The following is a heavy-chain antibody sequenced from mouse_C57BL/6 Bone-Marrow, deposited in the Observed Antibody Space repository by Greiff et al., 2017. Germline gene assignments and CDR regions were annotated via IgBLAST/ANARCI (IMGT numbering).Heavy chain of an antibody. Sequence: VESGGGLVKPGGSLKLSCAASGFTFSSYTMSWVRQTPEKRLEWVATISGGGGNTYYPDSVKGRFTISRDNAKNTLYLQMSSLRSEDTALYYCARLSAMDYWGQGTSVTVSS. CDR1: GFTFSSYT. V-gene: IGHV5-9*01. J-gene: IGHJ4*01. CDR3: ARLSAMDY. CDR2: ISGGGGNT.